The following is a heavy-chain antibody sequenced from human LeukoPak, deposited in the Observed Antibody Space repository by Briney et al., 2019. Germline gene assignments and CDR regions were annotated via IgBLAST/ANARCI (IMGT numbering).Heavy chain of an antibody. D-gene: IGHD3-10*01. Sequence: SVKVSCKASGGTFSSYGISWVRQAPGQGLEWMGGIIPIFGTANYAQKFQGRVTITADESTSTAYMELSSPRSEDTAVYYCAIHYYGSGSPLYYMDVWGKGTTVTISS. CDR3: AIHYYGSGSPLYYMDV. J-gene: IGHJ6*03. CDR1: GGTFSSYG. V-gene: IGHV1-69*13. CDR2: IIPIFGTA.